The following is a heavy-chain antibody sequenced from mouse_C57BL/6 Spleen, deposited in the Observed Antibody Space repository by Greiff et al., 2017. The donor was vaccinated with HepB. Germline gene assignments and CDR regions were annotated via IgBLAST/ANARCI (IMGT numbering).Heavy chain of an antibody. CDR1: GFTFSDYG. CDR2: ISSGSRTI. J-gene: IGHJ1*03. CDR3: ARGDYDRYFDV. V-gene: IGHV5-17*01. Sequence: EVKLVESGGGLVKPGGSLKLSCAASGFTFSDYGMHWVRQAPEKGLEWVAYISSGSRTIYYADTVKGRFTISRDNAKNTLFLQMTSLRSEDTAMYYCARGDYDRYFDVWGTGTTVTVSS. D-gene: IGHD2-4*01.